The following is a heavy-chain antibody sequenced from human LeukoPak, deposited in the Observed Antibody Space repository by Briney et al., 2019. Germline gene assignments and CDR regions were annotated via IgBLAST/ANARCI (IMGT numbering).Heavy chain of an antibody. CDR2: IIPILGIA. V-gene: IGHV1-69*04. CDR1: GGTFSSYA. Sequence: SVKVSCKASGGTFSSYAISWVRQAPGQGLEWMGRIIPILGIANYAQKFQGRVTITADKSTSTAYMELSSLRSEDTAVYYCARMIRQAYYYDSSGYLAWGQGTLVTVSS. CDR3: ARMIRQAYYYDSSGYLA. D-gene: IGHD3-22*01. J-gene: IGHJ5*02.